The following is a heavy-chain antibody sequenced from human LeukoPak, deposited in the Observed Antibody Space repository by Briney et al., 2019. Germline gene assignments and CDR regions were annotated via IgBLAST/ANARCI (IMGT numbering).Heavy chain of an antibody. V-gene: IGHV4-61*01. D-gene: IGHD2-15*01. CDR1: GGSVSSGSYY. CDR2: ISYSGSA. CDR3: ARRGSGGRSFDI. Sequence: SETLSLTCTVSGGSVSSGSYYWTWIRQPPGKGLEWIGYISYSGSANYNPSLKSRVTISVDTSKNQFSLNLSSVTAADTAVYYCARRGSGGRSFDIWGQGTMVTVSS. J-gene: IGHJ3*02.